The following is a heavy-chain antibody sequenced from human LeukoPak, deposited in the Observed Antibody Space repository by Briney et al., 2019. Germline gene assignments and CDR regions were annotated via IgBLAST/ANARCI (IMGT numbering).Heavy chain of an antibody. Sequence: SQTLSLTCTVSGGSINGGNYYWTWLRQPAGKGLEWIGRISPSGSTNHNPSLTSRVTISVDTSKNQFSLKLNFVTAADTAVYYCARRVGISDCFDYWGQGTLVTVSS. J-gene: IGHJ4*02. V-gene: IGHV4-61*02. CDR3: ARRVGISDCFDY. D-gene: IGHD2-21*02. CDR1: GGSINGGNYY. CDR2: ISPSGST.